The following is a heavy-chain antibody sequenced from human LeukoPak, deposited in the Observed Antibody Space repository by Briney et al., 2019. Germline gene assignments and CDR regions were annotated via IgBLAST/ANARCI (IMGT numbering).Heavy chain of an antibody. CDR1: GGSFSDYY. CDR2: INLSGST. V-gene: IGHV4-34*01. CDR3: ARGMYYYYYYMDV. Sequence: SETLSLTCAVYGGSFSDYYWSWIRQPPGKGLEWIGEINLSGSTDYNSSLKSRVTISMDTSKNQFSLTLSSVTAADTAVYYCARGMYYYYYYMDVWGKGTTVTVSS. J-gene: IGHJ6*03.